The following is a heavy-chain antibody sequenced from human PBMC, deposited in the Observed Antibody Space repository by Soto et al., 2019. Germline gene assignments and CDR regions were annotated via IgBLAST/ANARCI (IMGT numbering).Heavy chain of an antibody. D-gene: IGHD4-4*01. CDR3: AGREDQDYSNYETDY. Sequence: EVQLVESGGGLVQPGGSLRLSCAASGFTVSSNYMSWVRQAPGKGLEWVSVIYSGGSTYYADSVKGRFTISRDNSKNTLYIKMNSLRAEDTAVYYCAGREDQDYSNYETDYWGQGTLVTVSS. J-gene: IGHJ4*02. V-gene: IGHV3-66*01. CDR2: IYSGGST. CDR1: GFTVSSNY.